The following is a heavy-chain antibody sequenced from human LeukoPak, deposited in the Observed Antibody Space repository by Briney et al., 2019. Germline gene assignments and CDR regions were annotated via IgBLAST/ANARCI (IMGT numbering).Heavy chain of an antibody. CDR2: ISSSSSYI. CDR1: GFTFSSYW. Sequence: GGSLRLSCAASGFTFSSYWMNWVRQAPGKGLEWVSSISSSSSYIYYADSVKGRFTISRDNAKNSLYLQMNSLRAEDTAVYYCASFVVAHADYWGQGTLVTVSS. CDR3: ASFVVAHADY. D-gene: IGHD2-15*01. V-gene: IGHV3-21*01. J-gene: IGHJ4*02.